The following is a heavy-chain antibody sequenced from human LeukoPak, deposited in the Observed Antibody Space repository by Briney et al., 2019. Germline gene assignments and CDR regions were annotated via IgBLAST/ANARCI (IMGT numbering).Heavy chain of an antibody. V-gene: IGHV3-74*01. J-gene: IGHJ4*02. CDR2: INPDGSGT. CDR1: GFTFSTYW. D-gene: IGHD3-10*01. CDR3: ARDSGSGSYSGY. Sequence: GGSLRLSCAASGFTFSTYWMHWVRQGPGEGLVWVSRINPDGSGTSHADSVKGRFTISRDNARNTLYLQMNSLTAEDTAVYYCARDSGSGSYSGYWGLGTLVTVSS.